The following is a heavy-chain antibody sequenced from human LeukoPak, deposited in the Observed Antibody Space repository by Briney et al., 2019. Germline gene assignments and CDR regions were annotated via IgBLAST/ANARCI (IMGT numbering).Heavy chain of an antibody. J-gene: IGHJ4*02. V-gene: IGHV1-8*03. D-gene: IGHD3-16*01. CDR2: MNPNSGNT. Sequence: GASVKVSCKASGYTFTSYDINWVRQAAGQGLEWMGWMNPNSGNTGYAQKFQGRVTITRNTSISTAYMELSSLRSEDTAVYYCARPTLHGGVLDYWGQGTLVTVSS. CDR3: ARPTLHGGVLDY. CDR1: GYTFTSYD.